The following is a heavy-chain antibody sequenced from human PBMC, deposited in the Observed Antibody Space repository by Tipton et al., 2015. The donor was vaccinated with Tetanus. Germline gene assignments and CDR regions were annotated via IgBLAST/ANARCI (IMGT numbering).Heavy chain of an antibody. J-gene: IGHJ5*01. CDR3: ARQYVQQSMPGPTYNWFDS. CDR1: DGSFTGYK. CDR2: INYRGTT. D-gene: IGHD2-2*01. Sequence: LRLSCDVSDGSFTGYKWTWLRQPPRKGLEWIGGINYRGTTTSNPSLQSRLNILLDTSKRQFSLRLTSVTATDTAVYFCARQYVQQSMPGPTYNWFDSWGQGTLVTVSS. V-gene: IGHV4-34*01.